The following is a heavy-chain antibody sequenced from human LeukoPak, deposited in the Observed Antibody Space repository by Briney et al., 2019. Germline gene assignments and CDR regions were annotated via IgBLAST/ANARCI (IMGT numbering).Heavy chain of an antibody. CDR1: GFTFSSYA. CDR3: ARGGNTYYDMPDNWFDP. J-gene: IGHJ5*02. CDR2: ISYDGSNK. Sequence: GGSLRLSCAASGFTFSSYAMLWVRQAPGKGLEWVAVISYDGSNKYYADSVKGRFTISRDNSKNTLYLQMNSLRAEDTAVYYCARGGNTYYDMPDNWFDPWGQGTLVTVSS. V-gene: IGHV3-30*04. D-gene: IGHD3-9*01.